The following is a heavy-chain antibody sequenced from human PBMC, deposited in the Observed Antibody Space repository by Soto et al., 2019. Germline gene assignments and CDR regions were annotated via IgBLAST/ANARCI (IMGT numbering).Heavy chain of an antibody. V-gene: IGHV1-18*01. J-gene: IGHJ6*01. CDR2: ISTYNSNE. D-gene: IGHD2-15*01. Sequence: QGLEWMGWISTYNSNEKYAQKFQGRVTLTIDTSTNTAYMELRSLTPDDTAVYYCAREGYCSSRSCDLIPDDITVMEFWVKGTTDPVSS. CDR3: AREGYCSSRSCDLIPDDITVMEF.